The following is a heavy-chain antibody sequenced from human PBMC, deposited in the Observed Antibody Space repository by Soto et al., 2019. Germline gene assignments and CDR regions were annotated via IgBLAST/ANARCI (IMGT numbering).Heavy chain of an antibody. CDR2: IIPIFGTA. V-gene: IGHV1-69*01. CDR1: GGTFSSYA. Sequence: QVQLVQSGAEVKKPGSSVKVSCKASGGTFSSYAISWVRQAPGQGLEWMGGIIPIFGTANYAQKFQGRVTITADESTSTDYMELSSLRSENTAVYCCARAPLRDGTTPNFDYWGQGTLVTVSS. D-gene: IGHD1-7*01. CDR3: ARAPLRDGTTPNFDY. J-gene: IGHJ4*02.